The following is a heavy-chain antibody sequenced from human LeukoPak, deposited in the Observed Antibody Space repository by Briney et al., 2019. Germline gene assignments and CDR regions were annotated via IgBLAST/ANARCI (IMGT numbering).Heavy chain of an antibody. V-gene: IGHV4-34*01. D-gene: IGHD3-22*01. Sequence: PGGSLKLSCAASGFTFSSYWMHWVRHAPGKGLEWIGEINHRRSTNYNPSLKSRVTISVDTSKNQFSLKLSSVTAADTAVYYCARVYYDSSGYAPFGYWGQGTLVTVSS. J-gene: IGHJ4*02. CDR1: GFTFSSYW. CDR3: ARVYYDSSGYAPFGY. CDR2: INHRRST.